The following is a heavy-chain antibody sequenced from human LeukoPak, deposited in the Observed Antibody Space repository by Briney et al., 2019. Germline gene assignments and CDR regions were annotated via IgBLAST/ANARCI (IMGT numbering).Heavy chain of an antibody. Sequence: KPGGSLRLSCAASGFTISSYSMNWVRQAPGKGLEWVSSISSSSSYIYYADSVKGRFTISRDNAKNSLYLQMNSLRAEDTAVYYCARDLGGYSSVFDYWGQGALVTVSS. J-gene: IGHJ4*02. D-gene: IGHD5-18*01. V-gene: IGHV3-21*01. CDR1: GFTISSYS. CDR3: ARDLGGYSSVFDY. CDR2: ISSSSSYI.